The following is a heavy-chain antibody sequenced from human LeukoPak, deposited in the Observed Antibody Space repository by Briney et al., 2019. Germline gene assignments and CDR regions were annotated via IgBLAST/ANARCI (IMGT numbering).Heavy chain of an antibody. V-gene: IGHV1-8*01. J-gene: IGHJ5*02. Sequence: ASVKLSCKASGYTFTSYDINRVRQATGQGLEWMGWMNPNSGNTGYAQNSQSRVTTTRNNSISTAYMELRSILSADTAVFYTARSERVAKNRNWFDPWGQGTLVTVSS. CDR2: MNPNSGNT. CDR1: GYTFTSYD. CDR3: ARSERVAKNRNWFDP. D-gene: IGHD5-12*01.